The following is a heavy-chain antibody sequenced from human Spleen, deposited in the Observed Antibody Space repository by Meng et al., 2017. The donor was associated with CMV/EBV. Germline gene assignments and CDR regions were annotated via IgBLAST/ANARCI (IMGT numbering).Heavy chain of an antibody. J-gene: IGHJ4*02. CDR2: INPKGGGT. D-gene: IGHD3-16*02. CDR3: ARAIYDYIWGSYRPLDH. CDR1: GYTFTSYG. V-gene: IGHV1-2*02. Sequence: ASVKVSCKASGYTFTSYGISWVRQAPGQGLEWMGWINPKGGGTKYAQKFQDRVTMTRDTSTSTAYMELSRLRFDDTAVYYCARAIYDYIWGSYRPLDHWGQGTLVTVSS.